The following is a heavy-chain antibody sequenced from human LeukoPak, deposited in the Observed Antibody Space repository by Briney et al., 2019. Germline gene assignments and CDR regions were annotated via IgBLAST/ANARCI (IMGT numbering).Heavy chain of an antibody. CDR1: GFPFSSYG. CDR3: AKTHGYFDQ. J-gene: IGHJ4*02. D-gene: IGHD3-22*01. V-gene: IGHV3-23*01. CDR2: ISGSGETT. Sequence: GGSLRLSCAASGFPFSSYGMTWLRQTPAKGLEWVSAISGSGETTYYSYSVKGRFNIYRDNSKNTLFLQMNSLRVEDAAMYYCAKTHGYFDQWGQGTLVAVSS.